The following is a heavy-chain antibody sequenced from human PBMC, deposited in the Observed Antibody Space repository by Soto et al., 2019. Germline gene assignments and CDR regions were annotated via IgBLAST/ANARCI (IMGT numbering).Heavy chain of an antibody. D-gene: IGHD2-8*01. CDR3: ARGRWSVDS. J-gene: IGHJ5*01. Sequence: SETLSLTCAVSAASLSRLYSIWIRQPPGKGLEGVGYIYSNDNTDYNPSPKSLFNMSVDTSKNQLSLKLTSVTAADTAVYFCARGRWSVDSWGRGILVTVSS. CDR2: IYSNDNT. CDR1: AASLSRLY. V-gene: IGHV4-59*11.